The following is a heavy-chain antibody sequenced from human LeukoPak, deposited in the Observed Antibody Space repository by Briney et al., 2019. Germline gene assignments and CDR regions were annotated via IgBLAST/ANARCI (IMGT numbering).Heavy chain of an antibody. D-gene: IGHD1-26*01. V-gene: IGHV3-23*01. CDR1: GLSLNNYA. J-gene: IGHJ6*04. Sequence: GGSLRLSCTASGLSLNNYAMSWVRQVPGKGLEWVSASSSSDDGKWYAESVRGRFTISRDTSKNTAYLQMNSLRVEDAGVYYCAKKWAIDVWGKGTTVTISS. CDR3: AKKWAIDV. CDR2: SSSSDDGK.